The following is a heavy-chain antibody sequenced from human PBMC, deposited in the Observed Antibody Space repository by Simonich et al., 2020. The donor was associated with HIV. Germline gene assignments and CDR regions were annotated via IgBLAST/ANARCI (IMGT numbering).Heavy chain of an antibody. Sequence: QVQLQQWGAGLMKPSETLSLTCAVYGGSFSGYYWGWIRQPPGKGLEWIGENNHSGSNNYNTSLKIRVTISVDTSKNQFSLKLSSVTAADTAVYYCARHRGAGYFDYWGQGTLVTVSS. J-gene: IGHJ4*02. CDR1: GGSFSGYY. CDR2: NNHSGSN. CDR3: ARHRGAGYFDY. V-gene: IGHV4-34*01.